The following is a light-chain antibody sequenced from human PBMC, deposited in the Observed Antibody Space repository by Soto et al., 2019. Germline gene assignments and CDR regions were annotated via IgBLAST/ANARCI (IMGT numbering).Light chain of an antibody. J-gene: IGKJ1*01. Sequence: DIQMTQSPSTLSASVGDRVTITCRASESIDSWLAWHQQKPGRAPKLLISKASSLESGVPSRFSGSGFGTEFTLNISSLQPEDFATYYCQQYDISSGTFGQGTKVEIK. V-gene: IGKV1-5*03. CDR3: QQYDISSGT. CDR2: KAS. CDR1: ESIDSW.